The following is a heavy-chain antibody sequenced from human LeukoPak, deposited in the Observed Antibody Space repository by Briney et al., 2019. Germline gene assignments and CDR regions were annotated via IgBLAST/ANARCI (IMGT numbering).Heavy chain of an antibody. CDR1: GFSFNTYG. CDR3: AKPAGTTHY. D-gene: IGHD1-7*01. J-gene: IGHJ4*02. V-gene: IGHV3-23*01. CDR2: ISGNGGSP. Sequence: GGSLRLSCAASGFSFNTYGMSWVRQAPGKGLEWVSAISGNGGSPYYADSVKGRFTVSTDNSKNTLYLQMNSLRVEDTAVYCCAKPAGTTHYWGQGTLVTVSS.